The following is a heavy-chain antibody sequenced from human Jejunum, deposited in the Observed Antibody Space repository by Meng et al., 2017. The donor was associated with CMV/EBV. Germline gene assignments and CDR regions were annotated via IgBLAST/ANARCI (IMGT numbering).Heavy chain of an antibody. J-gene: IGHJ4*02. V-gene: IGHV3-9*01. Sequence: FTFDDYAMHGVRQAPGKGLEWVSGISWNGDNIDYADSVRGRFTISRDNAKNSLYLQMNSLKAEDTAFYYCAKTLSPYDFWSGADYWGQGTRVTVSS. CDR3: AKTLSPYDFWSGADY. CDR1: FTFDDYA. CDR2: ISWNGDNI. D-gene: IGHD3-3*01.